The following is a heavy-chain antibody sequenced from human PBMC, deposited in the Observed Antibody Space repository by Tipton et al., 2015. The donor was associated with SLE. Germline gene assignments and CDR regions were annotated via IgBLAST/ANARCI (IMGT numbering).Heavy chain of an antibody. D-gene: IGHD4-23*01. Sequence: SLRLSCAASGFTFSFYGMHWVRQAPGKGLEWVAFTRYDGNKYYADSVRGRFTISRDNDKNSLYLQMNSLRAEDTALYYCARGVYGVNFPGWGQGTLVTVSS. CDR1: GFTFSFYG. V-gene: IGHV3-33*08. CDR2: TRYDGNK. J-gene: IGHJ4*02. CDR3: ARGVYGVNFPG.